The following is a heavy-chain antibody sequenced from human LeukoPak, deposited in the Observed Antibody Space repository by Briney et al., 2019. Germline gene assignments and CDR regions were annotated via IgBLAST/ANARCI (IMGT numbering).Heavy chain of an antibody. CDR1: GGSISSSSYY. CDR3: AADSSGYYYFDQ. Sequence: SETLSLTCTVSGGSISSSSYYWVWIRQPPGKGLGWLGSMYYSGSTYYNPSLKSRVNVSADTSKSQFSLQLTSATAADTAVYYCAADSSGYYYFDQWGQGTLVTVSS. CDR2: MYYSGST. D-gene: IGHD3-22*01. J-gene: IGHJ4*02. V-gene: IGHV4-39*01.